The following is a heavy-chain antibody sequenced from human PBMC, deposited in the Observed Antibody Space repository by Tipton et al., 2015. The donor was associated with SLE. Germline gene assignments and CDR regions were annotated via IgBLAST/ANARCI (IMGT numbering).Heavy chain of an antibody. CDR2: ISWNSGSI. CDR3: ARDRRGWYFDL. CDR1: GFTFDDYA. J-gene: IGHJ2*01. D-gene: IGHD3-10*01. V-gene: IGHV3-9*01. Sequence: SLRLSCAASGFTFDDYAMHWVRQAPGKGLEWVSGISWNSGSIGYADSVKGRFTISRDNAKNSLYLQMNSLRAEDTALYYCARDRRGWYFDLWGRGTLVTVSS.